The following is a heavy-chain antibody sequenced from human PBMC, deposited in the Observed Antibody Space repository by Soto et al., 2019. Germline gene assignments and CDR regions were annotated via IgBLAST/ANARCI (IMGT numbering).Heavy chain of an antibody. Sequence: GGSLRLSCVATGFTFSSYGMSWVRQAPGRGLEWVSAISGSGGSTYYADSVKRRFTVSRDNSKNTFYLQMTNLRAEDTALYYCAKAHYDFWSGYPYYFDYWGQGSLVTVSS. CDR3: AKAHYDFWSGYPYYFDY. D-gene: IGHD3-3*01. V-gene: IGHV3-23*01. CDR1: GFTFSSYG. CDR2: ISGSGGST. J-gene: IGHJ4*02.